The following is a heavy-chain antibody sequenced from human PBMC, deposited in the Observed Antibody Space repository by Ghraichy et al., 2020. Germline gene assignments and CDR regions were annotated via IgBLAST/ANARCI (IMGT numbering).Heavy chain of an antibody. D-gene: IGHD2-21*02. CDR1: GGSVSSGSYY. Sequence: SETLSLTCTVSGGSVSSGSYYWSWIRQPPGKGLEWIGYIYYSGSTNYNPSLKSRVTISVDTSKNQFSLKLSSVTAADTAVYYCASGDPTLDYWGQGTLVTVSS. CDR2: IYYSGST. CDR3: ASGDPTLDY. J-gene: IGHJ4*02. V-gene: IGHV4-61*01.